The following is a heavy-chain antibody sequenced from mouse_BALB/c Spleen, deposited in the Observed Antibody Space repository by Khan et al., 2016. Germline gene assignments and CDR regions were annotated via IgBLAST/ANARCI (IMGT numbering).Heavy chain of an antibody. Sequence: QVQLKESGPGLVAPSQSLSITCTVSGFSLTNSGVHWVRQPPRKGLDWLGVIWAGGSTDYNSALMSRLIITRDTTQSHVFLRMNSVQTDDATVYCCAGDDQDFDAWFASWGRGTLVTVSA. V-gene: IGHV2-9*02. J-gene: IGHJ3*01. CDR2: IWAGGST. CDR1: GFSLTNSG. CDR3: AGDDQDFDAWFAS.